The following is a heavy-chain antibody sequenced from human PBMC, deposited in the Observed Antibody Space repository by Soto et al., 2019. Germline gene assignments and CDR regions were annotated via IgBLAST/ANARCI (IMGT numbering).Heavy chain of an antibody. Sequence: SETLSVTCTVSCGSISSSSYYMGWIRQPPGKGLEWIGTIYYTGNTYYNPSLKSRVTISVDTSKNQFSLKLSSVTAADTAVYYCARLQNVNPGDYWGQGTLVTVSS. V-gene: IGHV4-39*01. CDR2: IYYTGNT. CDR3: ARLQNVNPGDY. J-gene: IGHJ4*02. CDR1: CGSISSSSYY.